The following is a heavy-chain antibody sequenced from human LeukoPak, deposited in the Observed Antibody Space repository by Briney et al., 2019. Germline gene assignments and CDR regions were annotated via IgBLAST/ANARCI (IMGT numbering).Heavy chain of an antibody. CDR2: IYHSGTT. J-gene: IGHJ5*02. CDR3: ARGKTLTAPPNWFDP. Sequence: SETLSLTCTVSGYSISSDYYWGWIRQPPGKGLEWIGSIYHSGTTFYNPSLNSRVTMSVDTSENQFSLKLSSVTAADTAVYYCARGKTLTAPPNWFDPWGQGTLVTVSS. D-gene: IGHD2-21*02. V-gene: IGHV4-38-2*02. CDR1: GYSISSDYY.